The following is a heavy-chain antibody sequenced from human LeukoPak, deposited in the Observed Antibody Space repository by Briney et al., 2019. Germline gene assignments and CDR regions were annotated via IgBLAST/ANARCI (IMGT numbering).Heavy chain of an antibody. CDR1: GFTLRSYA. Sequence: PGGSLRLSCAASGFTLRSYAMSWVRQAPGKGLEWVSVISGSGGSTFYADSVKGRFTLSRDISKNTLYLQMNSLRAEDTAVYYCAKGLSSSYHGSLNWLDPWGQGTLVTVSS. D-gene: IGHD6-19*01. CDR2: ISGSGGST. V-gene: IGHV3-23*01. CDR3: AKGLSSSYHGSLNWLDP. J-gene: IGHJ5*02.